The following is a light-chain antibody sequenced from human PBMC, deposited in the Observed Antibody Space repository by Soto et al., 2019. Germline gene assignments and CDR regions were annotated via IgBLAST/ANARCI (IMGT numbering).Light chain of an antibody. Sequence: QSALTQPPSASGSPGQSVTISYTGTSSDVGGYNDVSWYQQHPGKAPKLMIYEVSKRPSGVPDRFSGSKSGNTASLTVSGLQAEDEADYYCSSYAGSNNVVFGGGTKVTVL. V-gene: IGLV2-8*01. CDR3: SSYAGSNNVV. J-gene: IGLJ2*01. CDR1: SSDVGGYND. CDR2: EVS.